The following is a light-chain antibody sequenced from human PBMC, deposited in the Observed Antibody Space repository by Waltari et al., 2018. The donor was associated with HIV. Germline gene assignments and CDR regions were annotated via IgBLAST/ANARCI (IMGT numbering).Light chain of an antibody. CDR1: QSLVYSDGNTY. V-gene: IGKV2-30*01. J-gene: IGKJ4*01. CDR3: MQGTHWPPT. Sequence: DVVMTQSPLSLPVTLGQPASISCRSSQSLVYSDGNTYLNWFQQRPGQSPRSLIYKVSNRDAGVPDRFSGSGSGTDFTLKISRVAAEDVGVYYCMQGTHWPPTFGGGTKVEIK. CDR2: KVS.